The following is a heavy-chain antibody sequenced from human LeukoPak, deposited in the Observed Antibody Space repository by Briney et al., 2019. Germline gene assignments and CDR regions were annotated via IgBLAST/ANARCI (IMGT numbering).Heavy chain of an antibody. CDR2: IYYSRST. Sequence: PSETLSLTCTVSGGSISSYYWSWIRQPPGKGLEWIGYIYYSRSTNYNPSLKSRVTISVDTSKNQFSLKLSSVTAADTAVYYCASFSWGSGSYNQEAIWSWFDPWGQGTLVIVSS. V-gene: IGHV4-59*01. J-gene: IGHJ5*02. CDR1: GGSISSYY. D-gene: IGHD3-10*01. CDR3: ASFSWGSGSYNQEAIWSWFDP.